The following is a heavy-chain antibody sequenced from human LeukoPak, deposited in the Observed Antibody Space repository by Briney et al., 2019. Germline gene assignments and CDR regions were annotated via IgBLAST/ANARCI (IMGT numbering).Heavy chain of an antibody. CDR2: ISSSGSTI. V-gene: IGHV3-48*03. J-gene: IGHJ4*02. Sequence: GGSLRLSCAASGFTFSSYEMTWVRQAPGKGLEWISHISSSGSTIYYADSVKGRFTISRDNAKNSLYLQMNSLRAEDTAVYYCARDPNDYGDPYFDYWGQGTLVTVSS. CDR1: GFTFSSYE. CDR3: ARDPNDYGDPYFDY. D-gene: IGHD4-17*01.